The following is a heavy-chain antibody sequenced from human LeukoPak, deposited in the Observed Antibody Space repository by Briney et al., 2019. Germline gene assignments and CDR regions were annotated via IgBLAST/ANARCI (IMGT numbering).Heavy chain of an antibody. V-gene: IGHV4-30-4*08. CDR2: IYYSGST. Sequence: VKPSQTLSLTCTVSGGSISSGDYYWSWLRQPPGKGLEWIGYIYYSGSTYYNPSLKSRVTISVDTSKNQFSLKLSSVTAADTAVYYCARVVLGVVVPAAIWGDSFYYYYMDVWGKGTTVTVSS. CDR3: ARVVLGVVVPAAIWGDSFYYYYMDV. D-gene: IGHD2-2*02. J-gene: IGHJ6*03. CDR1: GGSISSGDYY.